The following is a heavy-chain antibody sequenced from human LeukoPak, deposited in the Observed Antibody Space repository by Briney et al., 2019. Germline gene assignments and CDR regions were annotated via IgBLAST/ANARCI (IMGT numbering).Heavy chain of an antibody. CDR2: IYYTGST. J-gene: IGHJ4*02. CDR3: ARHRPEGSYPLDS. Sequence: KPSETLSLTCSVSGGSISNYYWSWLRQPPRKGLEGIGHIYYTGSTTYSPSLKSRVIMSADTSKNQFTLKVTSVTAADTAMYYCARHRPEGSYPLDSWGQGALVTVSS. V-gene: IGHV4-59*08. CDR1: GGSISNYY.